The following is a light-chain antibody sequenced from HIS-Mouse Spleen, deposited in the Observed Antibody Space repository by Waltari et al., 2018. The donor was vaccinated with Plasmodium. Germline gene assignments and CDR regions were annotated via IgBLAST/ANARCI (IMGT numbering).Light chain of an antibody. CDR3: QQYYSFPRT. Sequence: AIWMTQSPSLLSASTGDRVTISCLMSQGISSYLAWYQQKPGKAPELLIYAASTLQSGVPSRFSGSGSGTDFTLTISCLQSEDFATYYCQQYYSFPRTFGQGTKVETK. J-gene: IGKJ1*01. V-gene: IGKV1D-8*02. CDR1: QGISSY. CDR2: AAS.